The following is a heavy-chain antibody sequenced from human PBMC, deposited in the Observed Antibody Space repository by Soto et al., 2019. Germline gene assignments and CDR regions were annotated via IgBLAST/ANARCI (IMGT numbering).Heavy chain of an antibody. CDR3: ASVGGFGATTIYY. Sequence: QVQLQESGPGLVKPSQTLSLTCTVSGGSISSGDYYWSWIRQPPGKGLEWIGYIYYSGSTYYNPPLTRRLTISVDTSRNQFSLRLSSVTAADTAVYYCASVGGFGATTIYYWGQGTLGTVSS. D-gene: IGHD3-10*01. CDR2: IYYSGST. J-gene: IGHJ4*02. V-gene: IGHV4-30-4*01. CDR1: GGSISSGDYY.